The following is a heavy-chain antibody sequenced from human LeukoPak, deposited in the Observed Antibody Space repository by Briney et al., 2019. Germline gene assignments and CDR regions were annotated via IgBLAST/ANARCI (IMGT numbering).Heavy chain of an antibody. CDR2: ISGSGGST. CDR1: GFTFSSYA. D-gene: IGHD5-12*01. CDR3: AKDLYGYVSNWFDP. J-gene: IGHJ5*02. V-gene: IGHV3-23*01. Sequence: GGSPRLSXAASGFTFSSYAMSWVRQAPGKGLEWVSAISGSGGSTYYADSVKGRFTISRDNSKNTLYLQMNSLRAEDTAVYYCAKDLYGYVSNWFDPWGQGTLVTVSS.